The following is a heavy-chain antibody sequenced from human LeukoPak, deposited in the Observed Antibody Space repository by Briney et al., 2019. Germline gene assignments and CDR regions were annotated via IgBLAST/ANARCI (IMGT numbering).Heavy chain of an antibody. CDR3: ARDLRYYFDSSGSDAFDI. J-gene: IGHJ3*02. D-gene: IGHD3-22*01. CDR1: GFTFDDYG. CDR2: INWNGGST. Sequence: GGSLRLSCAASGFTFDDYGMSWVRQAPGKGLEWVSDINWNGGSTGYADSVKGRFTISRDSAKNSLYLQMNSLRAEDTALYYCARDLRYYFDSSGSDAFDIWGQGTMVTVSS. V-gene: IGHV3-20*04.